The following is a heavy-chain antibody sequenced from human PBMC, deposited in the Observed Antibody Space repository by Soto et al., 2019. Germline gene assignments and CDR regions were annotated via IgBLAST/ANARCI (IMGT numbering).Heavy chain of an antibody. D-gene: IGHD6-13*01. J-gene: IGHJ4*02. CDR3: ASLQVPGNFDY. CDR1: GGSITTTNYY. Sequence: QLQLQESGPGLVKPSETLSLTCTVSGGSITTTNYYWSWVRQSPGKGLEWIANIFYTGDTYYSPSLRGRVTVSVDTSKNQFSLKLSSVIAADTAMYYCASLQVPGNFDYWGQGSPVTVSS. CDR2: IFYTGDT. V-gene: IGHV4-39*01.